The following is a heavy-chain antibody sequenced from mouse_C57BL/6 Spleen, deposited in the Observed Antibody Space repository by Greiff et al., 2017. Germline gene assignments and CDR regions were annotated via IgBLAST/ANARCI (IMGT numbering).Heavy chain of an antibody. CDR3: ARVGDWGAWFAY. CDR1: GFTFSSYA. Sequence: EVKLLESGGGLVKPGGSLKLSCAASGFTFSSYAMSWVRQTPEKRLEWVATISDGGSYTYYPDNVKGRFTISRDNANNNLYLQMSHLKSEDTAMYYCARVGDWGAWFAYWGQGTLVTVSA. J-gene: IGHJ3*01. D-gene: IGHD4-1*01. CDR2: ISDGGSYT. V-gene: IGHV5-4*03.